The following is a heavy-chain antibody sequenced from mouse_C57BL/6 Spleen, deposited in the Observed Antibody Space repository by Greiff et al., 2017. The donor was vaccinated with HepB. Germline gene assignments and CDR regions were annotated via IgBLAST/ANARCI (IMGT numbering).Heavy chain of an antibody. D-gene: IGHD2-2*01. CDR1: GFSLTSYG. CDR2: IWSGGST. V-gene: IGHV2-2*01. Sequence: VQLVESGPGLVQPSQSLSITCTVSGFSLTSYGVHWVRQSPGKGLEWLGVIWSGGSTDYNAAFISRLSISKDNSKSQVFFKMNSLQADDTAIYYCARSRGYLAYWGQGTLVTVSA. J-gene: IGHJ3*01. CDR3: ARSRGYLAY.